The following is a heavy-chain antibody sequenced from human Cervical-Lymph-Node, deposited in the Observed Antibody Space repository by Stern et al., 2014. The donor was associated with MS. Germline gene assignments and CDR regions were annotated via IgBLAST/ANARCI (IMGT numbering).Heavy chain of an antibody. V-gene: IGHV5-51*03. CDR1: KYNFNTHW. CDR2: IYPGTSDT. CDR3: ARHGGPNWNHEAHNWFDP. Sequence: EVQLVESGAEVKKPGESLKISCKGSKYNFNTHWIAWVRQMPGKGLEWLGNIYPGTSDTRSTPSLQGQVSISADKSITTAYLHFSSLKASDSAMYFCARHGGPNWNHEAHNWFDPWGQGTLVTVSS. J-gene: IGHJ5*02. D-gene: IGHD1-14*01.